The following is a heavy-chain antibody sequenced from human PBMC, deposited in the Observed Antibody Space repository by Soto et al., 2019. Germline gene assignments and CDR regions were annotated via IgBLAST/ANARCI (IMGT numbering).Heavy chain of an antibody. V-gene: IGHV1-3*05. Sequence: QVQLVQSGAEEMKPGASVKVSCKASGYTLTRYSIHWVRQAPGQRLEWMGWINAGNGNTKFSQKFQGRVTITRATSASTAYMELRGLRSEDTAVYYCAILGTYYFDNSDNYFEFRGQGTLVTVSS. CDR2: INAGNGNT. CDR1: GYTLTRYS. CDR3: AILGTYYFDNSDNYFEF. J-gene: IGHJ4*02. D-gene: IGHD3-22*01.